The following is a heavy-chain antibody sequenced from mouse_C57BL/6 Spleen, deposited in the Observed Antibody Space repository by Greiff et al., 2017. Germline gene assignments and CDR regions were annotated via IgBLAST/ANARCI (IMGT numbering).Heavy chain of an antibody. CDR3: ARNSNYGGFAY. J-gene: IGHJ3*01. Sequence: QVHVKQSGAELVRPGTSVKVSCKASGYAFTNYLIEWVKQRPGQGLEWIGVINPGSGGTNYNEKFKGKATLTADKSSSTAYMQLSSLTSEDSAVYFCARNSNYGGFAYWGQGTLVTVSA. D-gene: IGHD2-5*01. V-gene: IGHV1-54*01. CDR2: INPGSGGT. CDR1: GYAFTNYL.